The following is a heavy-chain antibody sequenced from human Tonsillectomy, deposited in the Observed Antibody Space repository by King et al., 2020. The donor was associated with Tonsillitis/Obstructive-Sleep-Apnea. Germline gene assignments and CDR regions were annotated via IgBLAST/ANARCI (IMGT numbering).Heavy chain of an antibody. Sequence: QLVQSGAEVKKPGESLKISCKGSGYSFRNYWIGWVRQMPGKGLEWMGIIYPDDSDTDYSPSFQGQVSISADKSTNTAYLQWSSLKASDTAMYYCARPVGVAGTGFYLDYWGQGTLVTVSS. CDR1: GYSFRNYW. CDR3: ARPVGVAGTGFYLDY. V-gene: IGHV5-51*03. J-gene: IGHJ4*02. D-gene: IGHD6-19*01. CDR2: IYPDDSDT.